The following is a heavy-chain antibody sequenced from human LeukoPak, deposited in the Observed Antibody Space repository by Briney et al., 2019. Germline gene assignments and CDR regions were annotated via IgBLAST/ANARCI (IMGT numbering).Heavy chain of an antibody. D-gene: IGHD6-19*01. Sequence: ASVKVSCKASGYTFTSYGLSWVRQAPGQGLEWMGWISAYNGNTNYAQKLQGRVTITTDTSTSTAYMELRSLRSGDTAVYYCARALPLAVAGNYYYGMDVWGQGTTVTVSS. CDR2: ISAYNGNT. CDR3: ARALPLAVAGNYYYGMDV. CDR1: GYTFTSYG. V-gene: IGHV1-18*01. J-gene: IGHJ6*02.